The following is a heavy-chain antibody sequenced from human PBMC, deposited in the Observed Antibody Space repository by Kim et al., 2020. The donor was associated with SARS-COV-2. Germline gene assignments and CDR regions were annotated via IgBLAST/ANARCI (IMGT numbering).Heavy chain of an antibody. CDR3: ARGRGYSYGLRSLSVLFDY. CDR2: ISGSGTNM. V-gene: IGHV3-48*03. Sequence: GGSLRLSCAASGFTLSNYEMNWVRQAPGKGLEWVSYISGSGTNMYYADFVKGRFTISRDNAKNSLYLQMNSLRAEDTAVYYCARGRGYSYGLRSLSVLFDYWGQGTLVTVSS. CDR1: GFTLSNYE. D-gene: IGHD5-18*01. J-gene: IGHJ4*02.